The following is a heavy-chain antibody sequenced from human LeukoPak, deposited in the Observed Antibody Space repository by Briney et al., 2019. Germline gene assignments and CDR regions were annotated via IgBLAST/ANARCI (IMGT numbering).Heavy chain of an antibody. CDR1: GFTFSSYA. CDR2: ISSGSSTI. V-gene: IGHV3-48*01. CDR3: ARGANHITIFGVVSY. D-gene: IGHD3-3*01. J-gene: IGHJ4*02. Sequence: GGSLRLSCAASGFTFSSYAMSWVRQAPGKGLEWVSHISSGSSTIYYADSVKGRFTISRDNAKNSLYLQMNSLRAEDTAVYYCARGANHITIFGVVSYWGQGTLVTVSS.